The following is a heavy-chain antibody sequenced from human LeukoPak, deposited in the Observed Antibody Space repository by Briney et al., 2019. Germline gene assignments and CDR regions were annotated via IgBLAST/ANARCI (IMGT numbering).Heavy chain of an antibody. J-gene: IGHJ2*01. V-gene: IGHV1-2*02. CDR3: ARGLGGDQGYFDL. CDR2: INPNSGGT. CDR1: GYTFTGYY. D-gene: IGHD3-10*01. Sequence: ASVKVSCKASGYTFTGYYMHWVRQAPGQGLEWMGWINPNSGGTNYAQKFQGRVTMTRDTSISTAYMELSRLRSDDTALYYCARGLGGDQGYFDLWGRGTLATVSS.